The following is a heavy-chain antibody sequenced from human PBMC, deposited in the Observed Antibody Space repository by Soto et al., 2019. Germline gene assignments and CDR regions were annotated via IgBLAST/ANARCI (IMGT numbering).Heavy chain of an antibody. Sequence: ASVKVSCKASGYTFTGYYMHWVRQAPGQGLEWMGWINPNSGGTNYAQKFQGRVTMTRDTSISTAYMELSRLRSDDTAVYYCAREEYSSSRLYGMDVWGQGTRVTVSS. J-gene: IGHJ6*02. V-gene: IGHV1-2*02. D-gene: IGHD6-6*01. CDR3: AREEYSSSRLYGMDV. CDR2: INPNSGGT. CDR1: GYTFTGYY.